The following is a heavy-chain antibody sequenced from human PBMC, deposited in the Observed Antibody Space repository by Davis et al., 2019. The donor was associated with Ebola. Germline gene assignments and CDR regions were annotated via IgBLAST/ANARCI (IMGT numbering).Heavy chain of an antibody. V-gene: IGHV3-21*01. Sequence: GESLKISCAASGFTFSSYSMNWVRQAPGKGLEWVSAISGSGGSTYYADSVKGRFTISRDNAKNSLYLQMNSLRAEDTAVYYCARGERYSYGQPYYYYGMDVWGQGTTVTVSS. CDR3: ARGERYSYGQPYYYYGMDV. J-gene: IGHJ6*02. D-gene: IGHD5-18*01. CDR1: GFTFSSYS. CDR2: ISGSGGST.